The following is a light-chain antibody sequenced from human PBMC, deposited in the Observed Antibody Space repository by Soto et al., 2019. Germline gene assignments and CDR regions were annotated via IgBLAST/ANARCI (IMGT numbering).Light chain of an antibody. CDR3: LLYYGGQMGV. Sequence: QAVVTQEPSLTVSPGGTVTLTCASSTGAVTSGYYPNWFQQKPGQAPRALIYSTNNKYSWTPVRFSGSLLGGKAALTLSGVQPEDDADYYCLLYYGGQMGVFGGGTKLTVL. V-gene: IGLV7-43*01. CDR1: TGAVTSGYY. CDR2: STN. J-gene: IGLJ2*01.